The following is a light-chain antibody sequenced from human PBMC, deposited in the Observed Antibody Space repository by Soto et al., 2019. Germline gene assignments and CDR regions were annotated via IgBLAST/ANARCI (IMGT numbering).Light chain of an antibody. CDR3: SSFKGTKRDYV. Sequence: QSVLTQPASVSGSPGQSITISCTGTSSDVGAYTSVSWYHQHPGKAPKLIIYEVSNRPPGISTRFSGSKSASTASLTISGLQAEDEAHYYCSSFKGTKRDYVFATGIKVAL. V-gene: IGLV2-14*01. J-gene: IGLJ1*01. CDR2: EVS. CDR1: SSDVGAYTS.